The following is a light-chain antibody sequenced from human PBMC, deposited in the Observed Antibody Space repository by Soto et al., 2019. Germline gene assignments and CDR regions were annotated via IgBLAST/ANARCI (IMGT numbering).Light chain of an antibody. J-gene: IGKJ1*01. CDR1: QTVTNSN. CDR2: AAS. CDR3: QQYGSSPRT. V-gene: IGKV3-20*01. Sequence: EIVLTQSPGTLSLSPGERATLSCRASQTVTNSNLAWYQHKPGQAPKVLIYAASSRATGIPDRFSGSGSGTDFTLTISRLEPEDFAVYYCQQYGSSPRTFGQETKVEIK.